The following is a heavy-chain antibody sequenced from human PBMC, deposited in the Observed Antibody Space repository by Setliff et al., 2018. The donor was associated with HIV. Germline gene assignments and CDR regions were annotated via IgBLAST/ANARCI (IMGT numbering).Heavy chain of an antibody. V-gene: IGHV4-38-2*01. D-gene: IGHD3-10*01. J-gene: IGHJ5*02. CDR2: SYHTGSK. CDR1: GYPIDSGFY. CDR3: ARNHYYGSGKNRWFGP. Sequence: SETLSLTCAVYGYPIDSGFYWGWIRQTPGKGLEWIASSYHTGSKYYNPSLKRRVTISVDTSKNQFSLKLTSVTAADTAVYYCARNHYYGSGKNRWFGPWGQGMLVTVSS.